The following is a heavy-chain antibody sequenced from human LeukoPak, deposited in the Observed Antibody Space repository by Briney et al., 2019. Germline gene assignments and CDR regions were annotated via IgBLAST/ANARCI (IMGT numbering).Heavy chain of an antibody. Sequence: PSETLSLTCTVSGGFLSSYFWSWIRQPPGKGLEWIAYIYYSGSNYNPSLKSRVTISVVTSKNQFSLKLSSVTAADTAVYYCARHKQQLIQHFSHYYAMDVWGQGTTVTVSS. J-gene: IGHJ6*02. D-gene: IGHD6-13*01. CDR2: IYYSGS. V-gene: IGHV4-59*08. CDR1: GGFLSSYF. CDR3: ARHKQQLIQHFSHYYAMDV.